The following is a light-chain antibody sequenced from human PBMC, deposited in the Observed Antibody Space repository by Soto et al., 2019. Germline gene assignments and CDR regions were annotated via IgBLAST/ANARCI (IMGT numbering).Light chain of an antibody. J-gene: IGLJ3*02. Sequence: QSVLTQPASVSGSPGQSITISCTGTSSDVGGYDYVSWYQQHPGKAPKLMIYEVSTRPSGVSNRFSGSKSGNTASLTISGLQAEDEADYYCSSYKSSSFWVFGGGTQLTVL. CDR1: SSDVGGYDY. V-gene: IGLV2-14*01. CDR3: SSYKSSSFWV. CDR2: EVS.